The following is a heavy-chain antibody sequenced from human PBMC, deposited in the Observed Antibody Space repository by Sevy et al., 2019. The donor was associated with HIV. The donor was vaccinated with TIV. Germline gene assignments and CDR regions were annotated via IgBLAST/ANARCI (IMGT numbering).Heavy chain of an antibody. Sequence: GESLKISCKGSGYSFTDYWIGWVRQKPGKGLEWMGINYPGDSDTIYSPSFQGQVTISVDKSISTAYLQWSSLKTSDTAIFYCARGARGTLPSYYYYTLNIWGQGTTVTVSS. V-gene: IGHV5-51*01. CDR1: GYSFTDYW. J-gene: IGHJ6*02. CDR2: NYPGDSDT. D-gene: IGHD3-16*01. CDR3: ARGARGTLPSYYYYTLNI.